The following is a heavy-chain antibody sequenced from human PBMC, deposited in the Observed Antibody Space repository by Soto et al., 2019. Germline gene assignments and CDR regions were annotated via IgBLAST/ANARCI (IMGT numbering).Heavy chain of an antibody. J-gene: IGHJ4*02. CDR2: ISPGGDIT. Sequence: LRLSCAASGFSFRDHYMTWIRQAPGKGLELLSYISPGGDITNYVDSVKGQFTISRDNAKNSLFLHMNSLRAEDTAVYYCTRDPRITDFWGQGTLVTVSS. V-gene: IGHV3-11*01. D-gene: IGHD3-16*01. CDR1: GFSFRDHY. CDR3: TRDPRITDF.